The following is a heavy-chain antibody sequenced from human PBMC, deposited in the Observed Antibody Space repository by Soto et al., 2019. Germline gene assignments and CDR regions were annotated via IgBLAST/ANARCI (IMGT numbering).Heavy chain of an antibody. Sequence: QVQLVESGGGVVQPGRSLRLSCAASGFNFSGYGMHWVRQAPGKGLEWVADISYDGSEKYYADSVRGRMTISRDNTKNMLAVEMSSLRVDDTALYYCAKEDHGGYTHGFGILGQGKTVIVSS. J-gene: IGHJ3*02. CDR3: AKEDHGGYTHGFGI. CDR1: GFNFSGYG. CDR2: ISYDGSEK. V-gene: IGHV3-30*18. D-gene: IGHD3-22*01.